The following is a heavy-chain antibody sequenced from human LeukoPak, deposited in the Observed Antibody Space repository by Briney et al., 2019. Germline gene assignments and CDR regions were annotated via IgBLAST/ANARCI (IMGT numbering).Heavy chain of an antibody. D-gene: IGHD6-13*01. V-gene: IGHV1-69*05. J-gene: IGHJ3*02. CDR3: ARRIAAAGPSDAFDI. Sequence: ASVKVSCKASGGTFSSYAISWVRQAPGQGLEWMGEIIPIFGTANYAQKFQGRVTITTDESTSTAYMELSSLRSEDTAMYYCARRIAAAGPSDAFDIWGQGTMVTVSS. CDR1: GGTFSSYA. CDR2: IIPIFGTA.